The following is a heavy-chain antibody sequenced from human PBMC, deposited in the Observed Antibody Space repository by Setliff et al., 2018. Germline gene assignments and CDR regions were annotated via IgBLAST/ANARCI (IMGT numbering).Heavy chain of an antibody. J-gene: IGHJ3*02. CDR1: GYTFTSYD. D-gene: IGHD6-13*01. Sequence: ASVKVSCKASGYTFTSYDINWVRQATGQGLVWMGWMNPNSGNTGYAQKFQGRVTMTRNTSISTAYMELSSLRSEDTAVYYCATLIKYSSSWPHDAFDIWGQGTMVTVSS. CDR3: ATLIKYSSSWPHDAFDI. V-gene: IGHV1-8*01. CDR2: MNPNSGNT.